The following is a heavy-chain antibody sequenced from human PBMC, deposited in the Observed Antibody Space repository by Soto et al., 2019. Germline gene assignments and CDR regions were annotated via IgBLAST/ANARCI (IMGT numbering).Heavy chain of an antibody. CDR3: ARDEVGGYFES. CDR2: IKQDGSEK. D-gene: IGHD3-9*01. V-gene: IGHV3-7*05. J-gene: IGHJ4*02. CDR1: GFNFRNYW. Sequence: GGSLRLSCEASGFNFRNYWLSWVRQTPGKGLEWVTNIKQDGSEKYYADSVGGRFTISRGNAKSSMYLQMNSLRDEDTALYYCARDEVGGYFESWGRGSLVTVS.